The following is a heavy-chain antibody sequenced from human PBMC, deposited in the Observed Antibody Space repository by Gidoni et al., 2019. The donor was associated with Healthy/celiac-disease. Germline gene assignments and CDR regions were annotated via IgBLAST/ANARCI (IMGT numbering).Heavy chain of an antibody. Sequence: EVQLVESGGGLVQPGGSLRLSCAASGFTFRSYAMHWVRQAPGKGLEYVSAISSNGGSTYYANSVKGRFTISRDNSKNTLYLQMGSLSAEDMAVYYCARVVAGGSYWGPDYWGQGTLVTVSS. CDR1: GFTFRSYA. V-gene: IGHV3-64*01. D-gene: IGHD1-26*01. CDR3: ARVVAGGSYWGPDY. CDR2: ISSNGGST. J-gene: IGHJ4*02.